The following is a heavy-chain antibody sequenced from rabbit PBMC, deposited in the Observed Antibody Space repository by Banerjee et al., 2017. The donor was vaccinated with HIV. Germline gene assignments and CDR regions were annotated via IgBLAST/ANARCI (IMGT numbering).Heavy chain of an antibody. D-gene: IGHD4-2*01. V-gene: IGHV1S40*01. CDR2: IYTNSGNT. CDR3: ARAYDGSTYYFNL. CDR1: GIDFSSGYD. J-gene: IGHJ4*01. Sequence: QSLEESGGGLVQPEGSLTLTCTASGIDFSSGYDMCWVRQAPGKGLELIACIYTNSGNTYYASWAKGRFTISKTSSTSVTLQMTSLTAADTATYFCARAYDGSTYYFNLWGPGTLVTIS.